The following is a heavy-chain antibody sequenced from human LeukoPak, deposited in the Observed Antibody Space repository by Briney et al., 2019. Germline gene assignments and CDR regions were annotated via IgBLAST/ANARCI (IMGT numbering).Heavy chain of an antibody. CDR2: IRYDGSNK. Sequence: GGSLRLSCAASGFTFSSYGMHWVRQAPGKGLEWVAFIRYDGSNKCYANSVKGRFTISRDNSKNTLYLQMNTLRTEDTAVYYCASHYKTTGSNPQPDYWGQGTLVTVSS. CDR3: ASHYKTTGSNPQPDY. D-gene: IGHD4-11*01. V-gene: IGHV3-30*02. J-gene: IGHJ4*02. CDR1: GFTFSSYG.